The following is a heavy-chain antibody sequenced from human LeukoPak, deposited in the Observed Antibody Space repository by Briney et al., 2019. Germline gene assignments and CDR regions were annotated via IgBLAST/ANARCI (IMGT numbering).Heavy chain of an antibody. J-gene: IGHJ4*02. V-gene: IGHV1-8*01. D-gene: IGHD2-15*01. Sequence: GASVKDSCEASGYTFTSYDINCVRQATGQRLEWMGWMNPNSSNPGYAQKFQGRVTMTRNTSISTAYIELSSLRSEDTAVYYCARGPPYNTCSGGSCYFDYGGQGTLVTVSS. CDR3: ARGPPYNTCSGGSCYFDY. CDR2: MNPNSSNP. CDR1: GYTFTSYD.